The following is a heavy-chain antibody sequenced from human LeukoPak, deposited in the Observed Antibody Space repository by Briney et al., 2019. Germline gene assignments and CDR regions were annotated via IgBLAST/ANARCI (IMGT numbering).Heavy chain of an antibody. D-gene: IGHD3-9*01. CDR1: GVSISSTEW. CDR2: IHRDGRT. J-gene: IGHJ4*02. CDR3: GKTDIWFNPIDY. Sequence: SETLSLTCAVSGVSISSTEWWIWVRQSPGQGLEWIGEIHRDGRTRYSPSLTSRDSMSIDYSKNQFSLKVSSVTAEATAIYYCGKTDIWFNPIDYWGPRSVVIDSS. V-gene: IGHV4-4*02.